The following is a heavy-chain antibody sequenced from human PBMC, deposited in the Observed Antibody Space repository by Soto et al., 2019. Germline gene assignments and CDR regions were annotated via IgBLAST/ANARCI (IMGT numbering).Heavy chain of an antibody. CDR2: INPNSGGT. J-gene: IGHJ6*02. Sequence: QVQLVQSGAEVKKPGASVKVSCKASGYTFTGYYMHWVRQAPGQGLEWMGWINPNSGGTNYAQKFQGWVTMTRDTSISTAYMELSRLRSDDTAVYYCARDPNYYDSSGPYYYYYYGMDVWGQGTTVTVSS. D-gene: IGHD3-22*01. V-gene: IGHV1-2*04. CDR3: ARDPNYYDSSGPYYYYYYGMDV. CDR1: GYTFTGYY.